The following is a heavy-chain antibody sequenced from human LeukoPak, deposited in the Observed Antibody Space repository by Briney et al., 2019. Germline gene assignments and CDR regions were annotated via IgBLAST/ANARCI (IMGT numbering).Heavy chain of an antibody. CDR3: ARDFGRTSDWQPRLYYGMDV. J-gene: IGHJ6*02. CDR1: GFTFKSYT. Sequence: GGSLRLSCAASGFTFKSYTMNWVRQAPGKGLEWVSSITSSFSYISYADSVKGRFTISRDNAKNSLSLQMNSLRAEDTAVYYCARDFGRTSDWQPRLYYGMDVWGQGTTVTVSS. V-gene: IGHV3-21*01. D-gene: IGHD2-2*01. CDR2: ITSSFSYI.